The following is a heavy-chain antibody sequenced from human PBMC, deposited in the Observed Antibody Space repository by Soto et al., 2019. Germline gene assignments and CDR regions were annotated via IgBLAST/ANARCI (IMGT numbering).Heavy chain of an antibody. CDR1: GGSISSGGYY. Sequence: SETLSLTCTVSGGSISSGGYYWSWIRQHPGKGLEWIGYIYYSGSTYYNPSLKSRVTISVDTSKNQFSLKLSSVTAADTAVYYWARGSASSSAMLDGWGQGTTVTVSS. CDR3: ARGSASSSAMLDG. D-gene: IGHD6-13*01. J-gene: IGHJ6*02. CDR2: IYYSGST. V-gene: IGHV4-31*03.